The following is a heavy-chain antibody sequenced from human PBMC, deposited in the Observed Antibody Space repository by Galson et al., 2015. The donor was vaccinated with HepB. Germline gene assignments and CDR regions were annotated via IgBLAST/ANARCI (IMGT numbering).Heavy chain of an antibody. CDR1: GFTFSNFG. V-gene: IGHV3-30*03. J-gene: IGHJ6*03. Sequence: SLRLSCAASGFTFSNFGMHWVRKTPGKGLESVAVISFDGSNRFYPDSVKGRFTISRDDSKNTAYLQMNSLKTEDTAVYYCTGRNYYYMDVWGKGTTVTVSS. D-gene: IGHD1-1*01. CDR3: TGRNYYYMDV. CDR2: ISFDGSNR.